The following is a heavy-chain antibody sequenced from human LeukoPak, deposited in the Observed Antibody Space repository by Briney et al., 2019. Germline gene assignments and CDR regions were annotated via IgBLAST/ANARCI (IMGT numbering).Heavy chain of an antibody. Sequence: GGSLRLSCAASGFTFDDYGMSWVRQAPGKGLEWVSGINWNGGITAYADSVKGRFTISRDNSKNTLYLQMNSLRVEDTAVYYCAKVSPINPSGYLDYWGQGTLVTVSS. CDR3: AKVSPINPSGYLDY. CDR2: INWNGGIT. D-gene: IGHD3-3*01. V-gene: IGHV3-20*04. J-gene: IGHJ4*02. CDR1: GFTFDDYG.